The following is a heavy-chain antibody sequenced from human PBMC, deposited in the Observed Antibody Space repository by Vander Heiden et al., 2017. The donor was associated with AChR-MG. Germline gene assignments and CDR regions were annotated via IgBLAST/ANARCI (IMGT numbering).Heavy chain of an antibody. CDR3: ARGSGSYYRGSQNWFDP. CDR1: GYTFPSYG. D-gene: IGHD3-10*01. V-gene: IGHV1-18*01. Sequence: QVQLVQSGAEVKKPGASVRVSCKASGYTFPSYGISWVRQAPGQGLEWMGWISAYNGNTNYAQKLQGRVTMTTDTSTSTAYMELRSLRSDDTAVYYCARGSGSYYRGSQNWFDPWGQGTLVTVSS. J-gene: IGHJ5*02. CDR2: ISAYNGNT.